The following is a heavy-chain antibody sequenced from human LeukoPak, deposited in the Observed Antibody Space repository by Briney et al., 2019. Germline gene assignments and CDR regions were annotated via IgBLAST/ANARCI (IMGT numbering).Heavy chain of an antibody. V-gene: IGHV3-7*04. D-gene: IGHD6-13*01. CDR3: AKDWGYGEAGIDF. Sequence: GGSLRLSCAASGVMFPSYWMTWVRQAPGKGLEWVAIIKGDGSEKAYVDSVKGRFSISRDNAENSLYLQMSSLRAEDTAVYYCAKDWGYGEAGIDFWGQGTLVTVSS. CDR1: GVMFPSYW. CDR2: IKGDGSEK. J-gene: IGHJ4*02.